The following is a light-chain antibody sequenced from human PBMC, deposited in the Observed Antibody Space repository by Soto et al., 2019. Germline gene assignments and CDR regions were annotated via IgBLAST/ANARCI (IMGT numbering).Light chain of an antibody. CDR1: SSDVGAYNY. V-gene: IGLV2-14*01. J-gene: IGLJ2*01. Sequence: QSALTQPASVSGSPGQSITISCTGTSSDVGAYNYVSWYQQPPGKAPKLMIYEVSNRPSGVSNRFSGSKSGNTASLTISGLQAEDEGDYYCSSYTSGSTRVVFGGGTKVTV. CDR3: SSYTSGSTRVV. CDR2: EVS.